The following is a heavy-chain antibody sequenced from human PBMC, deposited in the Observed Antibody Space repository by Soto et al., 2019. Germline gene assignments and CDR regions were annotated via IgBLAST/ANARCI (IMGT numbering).Heavy chain of an antibody. CDR2: IIPIFGTA. CDR3: ARENYGSGSYYNSGYFDY. Sequence: SVKVSCKDSGGTFSSYAISWVRQAPGQGLEWMGGIIPIFGTANYAQKFQGRVMITADESTSTAYMELSSLRSEDTAVYYCARENYGSGSYYNSGYFDYWGQGTLVTVSS. J-gene: IGHJ4*02. D-gene: IGHD3-10*01. V-gene: IGHV1-69*13. CDR1: GGTFSSYA.